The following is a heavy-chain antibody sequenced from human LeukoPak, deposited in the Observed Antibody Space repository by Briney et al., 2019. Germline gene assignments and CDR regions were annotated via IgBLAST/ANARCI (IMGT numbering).Heavy chain of an antibody. CDR3: ASVDDYKKFDY. D-gene: IGHD5-24*01. Sequence: GGSLRLSCAASGFKFFTSNMNWVRQAPGKGLEWVSSISSTSKYIYYADSVTGRFTISRDNAKNSLYLQMNSLRAEDTAVYHCASVDDYKKFDYWGQGTLVAVSS. J-gene: IGHJ4*02. CDR1: GFKFFTSN. CDR2: ISSTSKYI. V-gene: IGHV3-21*01.